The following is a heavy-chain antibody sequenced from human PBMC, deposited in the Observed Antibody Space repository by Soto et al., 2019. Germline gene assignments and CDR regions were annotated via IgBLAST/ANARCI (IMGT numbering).Heavy chain of an antibody. CDR3: ARKPDTSGYYSDY. V-gene: IGHV3-74*01. D-gene: IGHD3-22*01. CDR2: INGAGSDT. J-gene: IGHJ4*02. CDR1: GFTVSTYW. Sequence: GGSLRLSCAASGFTVSTYWMHWVRQAPGKGLVWVSRINGAGSDTTYADSVRGRFTISRDNAKNTLYLQMNSLRAEDTAVYYCARKPDTSGYYSDYWGQGTLVTVSS.